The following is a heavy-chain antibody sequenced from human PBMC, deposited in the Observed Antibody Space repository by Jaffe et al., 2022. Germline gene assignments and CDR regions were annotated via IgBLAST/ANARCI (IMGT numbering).Heavy chain of an antibody. V-gene: IGHV4-38-2*01. Sequence: QVQLQESGPGLVKPSETLSLTCAVSGYSISSGYYWGWIRQPPGKGLEWIGSIYHSGSTYYNPSLKSRVTISVDTSKNQFSLKLSSVTAADTAVYYCARRSGGYDYRWFDPWGQGTLVTVSS. D-gene: IGHD5-12*01. CDR3: ARRSGGYDYRWFDP. J-gene: IGHJ5*02. CDR1: GYSISSGYY. CDR2: IYHSGST.